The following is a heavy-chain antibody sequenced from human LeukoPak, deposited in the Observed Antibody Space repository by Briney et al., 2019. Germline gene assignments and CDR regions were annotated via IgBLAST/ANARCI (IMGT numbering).Heavy chain of an antibody. CDR2: ITWNSDDM. CDR1: GFSFEAYG. CDR3: TRVTSWRTGFDY. J-gene: IGHJ4*02. D-gene: IGHD1-1*01. V-gene: IGHV3-9*01. Sequence: GRSLRLSCAASGFSFEAYGMYWVRQAPGKGLEWVSGITWNSDDMAYADSVKGRFTISRDNAKNCLYLQMNSLTVEDAALYYCTRVTSWRTGFDYWGQGTLVTVSS.